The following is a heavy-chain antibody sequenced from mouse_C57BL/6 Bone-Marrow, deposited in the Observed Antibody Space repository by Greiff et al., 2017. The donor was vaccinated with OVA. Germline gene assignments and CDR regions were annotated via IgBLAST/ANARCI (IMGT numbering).Heavy chain of an antibody. CDR1: GFNIKDDY. J-gene: IGHJ1*03. CDR3: TTLYGSSYWYFDV. V-gene: IGHV14-4*01. Sequence: VQLKQSGAELVRPGASVKLSCTASGFNIKDDYMHWVKQRPEQRLEWIGWIDPENGDTEYASKFQGKATITADTSSNTAYLQLSILTSEDTAVYYCTTLYGSSYWYFDVWGTGTTVTVSS. D-gene: IGHD1-1*01. CDR2: IDPENGDT.